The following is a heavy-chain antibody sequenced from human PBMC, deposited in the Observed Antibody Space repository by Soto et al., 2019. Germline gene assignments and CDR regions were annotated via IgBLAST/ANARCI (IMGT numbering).Heavy chain of an antibody. V-gene: IGHV4-59*01. CDR2: VSYSGST. Sequence: QVQLQESGPGLVKPSETLSLTCTVSGGSINSYYWSWVRQSHGKGLEWIGYVSYSGSTNYNPSLKSRVTISVDTSKSQFSLNLRSVTAADTAVYYCARHFYDPSGYRHYLDYWGQGTLVTVST. D-gene: IGHD3-22*01. J-gene: IGHJ4*02. CDR3: ARHFYDPSGYRHYLDY. CDR1: GGSINSYY.